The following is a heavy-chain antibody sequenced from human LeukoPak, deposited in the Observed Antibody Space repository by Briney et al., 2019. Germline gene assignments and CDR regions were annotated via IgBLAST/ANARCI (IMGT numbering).Heavy chain of an antibody. D-gene: IGHD1-14*01. CDR3: ARGVEPLAANTLAY. CDR2: ISASGGTT. J-gene: IGHJ4*02. V-gene: IGHV3-23*01. CDR1: GFTFSSYA. Sequence: GGSLRLSCAASGFTFSSYAMSWVRQAPGKGLEWVAAISASGGTTYYADSVKGRFTISRDNSKNTLYLQMNSLRAEDTAVYYCARGVEPLAANTLAYWGQGTLVTVSS.